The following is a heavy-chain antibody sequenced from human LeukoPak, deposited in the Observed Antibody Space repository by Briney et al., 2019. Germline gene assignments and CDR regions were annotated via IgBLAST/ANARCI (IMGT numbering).Heavy chain of an antibody. J-gene: IGHJ4*02. D-gene: IGHD6-19*01. V-gene: IGHV3-7*03. CDR2: IKRDGSEK. CDR3: ARLGPASSGWPESFDY. Sequence: GGSLRLSCVGSGFMFSNYWMSWVRQAPGKGLEWVANIKRDGSEKYYVDSVKGRFTISRDNAKNSLDLQMNSLRVEDTAVYYCARLGPASSGWPESFDYWGQGTLVTVSS. CDR1: GFMFSNYW.